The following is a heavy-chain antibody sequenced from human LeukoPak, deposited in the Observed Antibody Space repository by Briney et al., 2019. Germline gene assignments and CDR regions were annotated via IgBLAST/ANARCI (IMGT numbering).Heavy chain of an antibody. CDR1: GFTFSSYG. V-gene: IGHV3-30*02. CDR3: AKDLPMPPAPSAP. D-gene: IGHD2-2*01. J-gene: IGHJ5*02. Sequence: GGSLRLSCAASGFTFSSYGMHWVRQAPGKGLEWVAFIWYDGSNKYYADSVKGRFTISRDNSKNTLYLQMNSLRAEDTAVYYGAKDLPMPPAPSAPGAQEPLVTVPS. CDR2: IWYDGSNK.